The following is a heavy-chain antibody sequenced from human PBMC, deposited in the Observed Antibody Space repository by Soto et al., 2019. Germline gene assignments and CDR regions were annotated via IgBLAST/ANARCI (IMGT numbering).Heavy chain of an antibody. CDR3: ARRDIAVAGFGY. CDR2: IYYSGST. V-gene: IGHV4-59*01. Sequence: SETLSLTCTVSGGSISSYYWSWIRQPPGKGLEWIGYIYYSGSTNYNPSLKSRVTISVDTSKNQFSLKLSSVTAADTAVYYCARRDIAVAGFGYWGQGTLVTVSS. D-gene: IGHD6-19*01. CDR1: GGSISSYY. J-gene: IGHJ4*02.